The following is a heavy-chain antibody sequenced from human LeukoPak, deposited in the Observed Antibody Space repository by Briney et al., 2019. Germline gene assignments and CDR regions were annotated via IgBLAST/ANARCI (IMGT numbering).Heavy chain of an antibody. CDR3: ARYIVVVTAIQTDAFDI. V-gene: IGHV3-7*01. Sequence: GGSLRLSCVASGFTLNNYWMSWVRQAPGKGLEWVANINQDGTKKYYVDSVKGRSTISRDNARNSLYLQMNSLRAEDTAVYYCARYIVVVTAIQTDAFDIWGQGTMVTVSS. CDR1: GFTLNNYW. CDR2: INQDGTKK. D-gene: IGHD2-21*02. J-gene: IGHJ3*02.